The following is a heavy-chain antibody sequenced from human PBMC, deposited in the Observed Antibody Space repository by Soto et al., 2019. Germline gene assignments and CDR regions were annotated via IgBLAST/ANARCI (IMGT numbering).Heavy chain of an antibody. CDR3: ARGLAVRGSYGLDV. CDR2: VYHNGIT. Sequence: SETLTLTCAVSGASISRGGSSWSWIRQAPGTGLEWIGYVYHNGITNYNPSLKSRVTISVDKSQNQFSLSLNSVTAADTAVYYCARGLAVRGSYGLDVWGQGTTVTVSS. V-gene: IGHV4-30-2*01. D-gene: IGHD3-10*01. J-gene: IGHJ6*02. CDR1: GASISRGGSS.